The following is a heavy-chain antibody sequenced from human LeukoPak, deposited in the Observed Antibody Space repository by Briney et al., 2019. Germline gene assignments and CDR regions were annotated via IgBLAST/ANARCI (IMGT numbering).Heavy chain of an antibody. CDR3: ARDLYYYYDSSGPFRGYFDY. CDR2: IYTSGST. V-gene: IGHV4-61*02. D-gene: IGHD3-22*01. Sequence: SQTLSLTCTVSGGSISSGSYYWSWIRQPAGKGLEWIGRIYTSGSTNYNPSLKSRVTISVDTSKNQFSLKLSSVTAADTAVYYCARDLYYYYDSSGPFRGYFDYWGQGTLVTVSS. J-gene: IGHJ4*02. CDR1: GGSISSGSYY.